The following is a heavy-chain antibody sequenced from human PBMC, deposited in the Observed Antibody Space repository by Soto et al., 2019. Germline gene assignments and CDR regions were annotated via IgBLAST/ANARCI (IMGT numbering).Heavy chain of an antibody. V-gene: IGHV4-59*01. Sequence: SETLSLTCTVSGGSISSYYWSWIRQPPGKGLEWIGYIYYSGTTNYNSYLKSRLSLSVDMSKNQFSLKLASVTAADTAVYFCARSQRGRTAFTFDYWGQGVLVTVSS. CDR3: ARSQRGRTAFTFDY. CDR1: GGSISSYY. J-gene: IGHJ4*02. D-gene: IGHD3-16*01. CDR2: IYYSGTT.